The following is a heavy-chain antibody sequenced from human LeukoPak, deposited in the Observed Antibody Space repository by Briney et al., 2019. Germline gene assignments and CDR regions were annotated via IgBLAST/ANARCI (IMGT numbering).Heavy chain of an antibody. CDR2: IRYDGSNK. J-gene: IGHJ6*02. CDR1: GFTFSSYG. D-gene: IGHD4-17*01. Sequence: GGSLRLSCAASGFTFSSYGIHWVRQAPGKGLEWVAFIRYDGSNKYYADSVKGRFTISRDNSKNTLYLQMNSLRAEDTAVYYCAKGLRTVTAVKGGMDVWGQGTTVTVSS. CDR3: AKGLRTVTAVKGGMDV. V-gene: IGHV3-30*02.